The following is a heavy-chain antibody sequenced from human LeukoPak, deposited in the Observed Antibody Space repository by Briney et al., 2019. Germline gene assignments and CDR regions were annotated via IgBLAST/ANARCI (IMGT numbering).Heavy chain of an antibody. CDR1: GFTLSHAW. Sequence: PGGSLRLSRAASGFTLSHAWMTWVRQAPGKGLEWVGRIKSKTDAGATDYAAPVKGRFTISRDDSADTLYLQMDSLKSEDTAVYYCTTGDSGYQFDYWGQGTLVTVSS. CDR2: IKSKTDAGAT. J-gene: IGHJ4*02. D-gene: IGHD5-12*01. V-gene: IGHV3-15*01. CDR3: TTGDSGYQFDY.